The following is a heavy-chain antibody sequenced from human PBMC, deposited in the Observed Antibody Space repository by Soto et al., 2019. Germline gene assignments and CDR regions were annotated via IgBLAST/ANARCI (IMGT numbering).Heavy chain of an antibody. Sequence: EVQLVESGGGVVRPGGSLRLSCAASGFTFDDYGMSWVRQAPGKGLEWVSGINWNGGSTGYADSVKGRFTISRDNAKNSLYLQMNSLRADDTALYHCARDPGGVTTESNYYYMDVWGKGTTVTVSS. D-gene: IGHD4-17*01. CDR2: INWNGGST. CDR1: GFTFDDYG. J-gene: IGHJ6*03. V-gene: IGHV3-20*01. CDR3: ARDPGGVTTESNYYYMDV.